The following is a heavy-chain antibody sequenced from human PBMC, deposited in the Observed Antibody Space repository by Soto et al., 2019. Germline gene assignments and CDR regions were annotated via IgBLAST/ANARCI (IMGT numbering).Heavy chain of an antibody. CDR3: AKGVGYCSSTSCLQYFQH. J-gene: IGHJ1*01. D-gene: IGHD2-2*01. V-gene: IGHV3-23*01. Sequence: EVQLLESGGGLVQPGGSLRLSCAASGFTFSSYAMSWVRQAPGKGLEWVSAISGSGGSTYYADSVKGRFTISRDNSKNTLYLQMNSLRAEDTAVYYCAKGVGYCSSTSCLQYFQHWGQGTLVIVSS. CDR2: ISGSGGST. CDR1: GFTFSSYA.